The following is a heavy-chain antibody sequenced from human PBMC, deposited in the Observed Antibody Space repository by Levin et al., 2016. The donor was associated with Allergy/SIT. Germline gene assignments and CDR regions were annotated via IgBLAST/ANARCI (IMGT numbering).Heavy chain of an antibody. V-gene: IGHV4-59*01. CDR1: GGSISSYY. CDR3: ARATTSTGGVNYFDY. Sequence: SETLSLTCTVSGGSISSYYWAWIRQPPGKGLEWIGYIHYRGYTNYSPSLKSRMTMSVDTSKNQFSLTLSFVTAADTALYYCARATTSTGGVNYFDYWGQGSLVTVSS. J-gene: IGHJ4*02. D-gene: IGHD1-14*01. CDR2: IHYRGYT.